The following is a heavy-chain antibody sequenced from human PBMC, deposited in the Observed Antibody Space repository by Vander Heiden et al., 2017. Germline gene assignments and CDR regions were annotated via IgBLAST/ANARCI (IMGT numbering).Heavy chain of an antibody. J-gene: IGHJ4*02. CDR1: GFSFSVSG. D-gene: IGHD3-22*01. V-gene: IGHV3-33*01. CDR2: IWHDGSEK. Sequence: QVHLVESEGGVVQTGTSLRLYCVGSGFSFSVSGMYWVRQAPGKGLEWVAVIWHDGSEKYYADSVKGRFTISRDNSKNTVYLEMDSLRVEDTAVYYCAREIQSSYSHWGLGTQVTVSS. CDR3: AREIQSSYSH.